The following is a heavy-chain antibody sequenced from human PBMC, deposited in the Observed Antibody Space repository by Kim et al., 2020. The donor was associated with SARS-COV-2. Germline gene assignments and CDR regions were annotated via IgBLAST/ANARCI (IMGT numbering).Heavy chain of an antibody. CDR3: AIADRRTAFDI. Sequence: TKYSQKFQGRVTITRDTSASTAYMELSSLRSEDTAVYYCAIADRRTAFDIWGQGTMVTVSS. V-gene: IGHV1-3*01. CDR2: T. J-gene: IGHJ3*02.